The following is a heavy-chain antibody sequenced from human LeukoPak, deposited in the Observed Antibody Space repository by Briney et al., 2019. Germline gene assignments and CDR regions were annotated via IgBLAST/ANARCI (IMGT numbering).Heavy chain of an antibody. D-gene: IGHD1-26*01. CDR2: VHLNGAT. CDR1: AGSLLSTNW. J-gene: IGHJ1*01. Sequence: SRTLSLTCAVSAGSLLSTNWWSWVRQPPGKGLEWIGEVHLNGATNYNPSVEGRVTMSIDKSKNHLSLEVISVTAADTSMYYCTRESGAFSPFGFWGQGTRVTVSS. CDR3: TRESGAFSPFGF. V-gene: IGHV4-4*02.